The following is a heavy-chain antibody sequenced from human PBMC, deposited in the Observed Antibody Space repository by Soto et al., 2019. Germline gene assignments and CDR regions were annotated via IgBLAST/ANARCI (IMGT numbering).Heavy chain of an antibody. V-gene: IGHV3-48*03. CDR2: ISSSGSTI. Sequence: GGSLRLSCAASGFTFSSYEMNWVRQAQGKGLEWVSYISSSGSTIYYADSVKGRFTISRDNAKNTLYLQMNSLRAEDTAVYYCAKPVRNYDSSGRKPYYFDYWGQGTLVTVSS. CDR3: AKPVRNYDSSGRKPYYFDY. J-gene: IGHJ4*02. D-gene: IGHD3-22*01. CDR1: GFTFSSYE.